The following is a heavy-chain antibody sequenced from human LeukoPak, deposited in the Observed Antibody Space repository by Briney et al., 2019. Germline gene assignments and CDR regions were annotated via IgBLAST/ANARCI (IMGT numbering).Heavy chain of an antibody. J-gene: IGHJ5*02. CDR3: ARFRTHWSDP. CDR2: IYYSGST. D-gene: IGHD3/OR15-3a*01. V-gene: IGHV4-59*01. Sequence: PSETLSLTCTVSGGSISSYYWSWIRQPPGKGLEWIGYIYYSGSTDYNPSLKSRVTISVDTPKNQFSLKLSSVTAADTAVYYCARFRTHWSDPWGQGTLVTVSS. CDR1: GGSISSYY.